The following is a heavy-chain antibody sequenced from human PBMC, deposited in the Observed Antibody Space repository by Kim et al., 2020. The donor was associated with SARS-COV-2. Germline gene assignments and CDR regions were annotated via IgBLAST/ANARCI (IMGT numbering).Heavy chain of an antibody. CDR2: IIPILGIA. D-gene: IGHD3-10*01. Sequence: SVKVSCKASGGTFSSYAISWVRKAPGQGLEWMGRIIPILGIANYAQKFQGRVTITADKSTSTAYMELSSLRTEVTAVYYCARDYYGSGRYYRDDAFVFWGKGTIVTVSS. V-gene: IGHV1-69*04. J-gene: IGHJ3*01. CDR3: ARDYYGSGRYYRDDAFVF. CDR1: GGTFSSYA.